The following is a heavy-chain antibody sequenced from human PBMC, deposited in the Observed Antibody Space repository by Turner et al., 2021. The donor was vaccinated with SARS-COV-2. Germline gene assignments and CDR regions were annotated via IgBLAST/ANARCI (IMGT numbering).Heavy chain of an antibody. V-gene: IGHV4-39*01. CDR3: ARRLVFQGTDDYSYYYGMDV. CDR2: IYYSGST. CDR1: GGSISSSSYY. D-gene: IGHD1-26*01. J-gene: IGHJ6*02. Sequence: QLQLQESGPGLVKPSETLSLTCTVSGGSISSSSYYWGWIRQPPGKGLEWIGNIYYSGSTYYNPSLKSRVTISVDTSKNQFSLKRSSVTATDTAVYYCARRLVFQGTDDYSYYYGMDVWGQGTTVTVSS.